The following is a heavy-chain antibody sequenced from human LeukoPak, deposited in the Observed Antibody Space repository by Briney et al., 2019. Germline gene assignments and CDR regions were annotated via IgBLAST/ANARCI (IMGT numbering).Heavy chain of an antibody. CDR2: ISGSGGST. J-gene: IGHJ4*02. V-gene: IGHV3-23*01. CDR1: GFTFSNYA. D-gene: IGHD3-10*01. Sequence: GGSLRLSCAASGFTFSNYAMNWVRQAPGKGLEWVSVISGSGGSTYYADSVKGRFTISRDNSKNTLYLQMNSLRAEDTAVYYCAKGTTMVRGVIITFDDWGQGTLVTVSS. CDR3: AKGTTMVRGVIITFDD.